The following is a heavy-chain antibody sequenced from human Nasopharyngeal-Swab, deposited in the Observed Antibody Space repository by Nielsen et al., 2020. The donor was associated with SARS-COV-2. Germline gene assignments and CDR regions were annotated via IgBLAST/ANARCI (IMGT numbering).Heavy chain of an antibody. V-gene: IGHV3-7*01. J-gene: IGHJ5*02. Sequence: GESLKISCAASGFTFSSYWMRWVRQALGKGLEWVANIKQDGSEKYYVDSVKGRFTISRDNAKNSLYLQMNSLRAEDTAVYYCARDGGYYGSGSYYHWGQGTLVTVSS. D-gene: IGHD3-10*01. CDR3: ARDGGYYGSGSYYH. CDR2: IKQDGSEK. CDR1: GFTFSSYW.